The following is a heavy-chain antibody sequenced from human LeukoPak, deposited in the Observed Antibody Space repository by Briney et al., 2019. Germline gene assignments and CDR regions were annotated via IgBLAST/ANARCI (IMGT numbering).Heavy chain of an antibody. J-gene: IGHJ6*03. V-gene: IGHV3-66*01. Sequence: PGGSLRLSCAASGFTVSSNYMIWVRQAPGKGLEWVSVIYSGGDTYYADSVKGRFTISRDNSKNTVYLQVNSLRAEDTAVYYCAKGAYQLPGGYYYYMDVWGKGTTVTVSS. CDR3: AKGAYQLPGGYYYYMDV. D-gene: IGHD2-2*01. CDR2: IYSGGDT. CDR1: GFTVSSNY.